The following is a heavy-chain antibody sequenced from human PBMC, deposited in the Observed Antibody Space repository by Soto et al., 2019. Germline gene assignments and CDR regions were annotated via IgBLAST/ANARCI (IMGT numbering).Heavy chain of an antibody. CDR1: GFTFSSYA. J-gene: IGHJ4*02. CDR2: ISRNGGST. Sequence: EVQLVESGGGLVQPGGSLRLSCAASGFTFSSYAMHWVRQAPGKGLEYVSGISRNGGSTYYANSVKGRFTISRDNSKSTLYLQVVSLRAEGMAVYYCARSGLPFDYWGQGTLVTVSS. V-gene: IGHV3-64*01. D-gene: IGHD2-21*02. CDR3: ARSGLPFDY.